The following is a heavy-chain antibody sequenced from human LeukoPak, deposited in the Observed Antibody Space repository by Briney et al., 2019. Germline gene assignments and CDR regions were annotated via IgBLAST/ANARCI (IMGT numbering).Heavy chain of an antibody. V-gene: IGHV3-21*01. Sequence: PGGSLRLSCTASGFIFSNFGINWVRQAPGKGLEWVSCMDRHTDIYYADSVKGRFTISRDNAKNSVFLQMNSLTVEDTAVYYCVGDPTTNRFQLFHYWGQGALVTVSS. D-gene: IGHD1-14*01. CDR2: MDRHTDI. CDR1: GFIFSNFG. CDR3: VGDPTTNRFQLFHY. J-gene: IGHJ4*02.